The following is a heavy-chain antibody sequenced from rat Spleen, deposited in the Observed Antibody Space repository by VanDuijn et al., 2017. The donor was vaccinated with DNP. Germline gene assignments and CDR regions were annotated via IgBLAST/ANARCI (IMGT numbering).Heavy chain of an antibody. Sequence: QVQLPQSGAELARPGSSVKISCKASGYTFTSYYISWIKQTAGQGLEVFGSINTGSGGTNSYEKLKGKATVTVDKSPSTAFLQLSSLTPDDSAVYYCARSWFSAMDAWGQGTSVTVSS. CDR2: INTGSGGT. V-gene: IGHV1-43*01. J-gene: IGHJ4*01. CDR1: GYTFTSYY. CDR3: ARSWFSAMDA. D-gene: IGHD1-1*01.